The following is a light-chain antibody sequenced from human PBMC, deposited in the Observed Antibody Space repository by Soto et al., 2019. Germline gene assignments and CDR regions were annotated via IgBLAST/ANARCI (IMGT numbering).Light chain of an antibody. J-gene: IGKJ2*01. V-gene: IGKV1-33*01. CDR1: QDISNY. CDR3: QQYDNLPPYP. CDR2: DAS. Sequence: DLQMTQSPSSLSASVGDRVTSTCQASQDISNYLNWYQQKPGKAPKLLIYDASNLETGVPSRFSGSGSGTDFTFTISSLQPEDIATYYCQQYDNLPPYPFGQGTKLEIK.